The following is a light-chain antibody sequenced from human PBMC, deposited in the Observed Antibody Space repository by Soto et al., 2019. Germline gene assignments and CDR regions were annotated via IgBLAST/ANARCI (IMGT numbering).Light chain of an antibody. Sequence: QSALTQPASVSGYPGQSITISCAGTMRDIGAYNLLSWYQQHPGKAPRLIFYEVRNRPSRIPLRFSASTSGNTASQTISGLQAEDGAHYSCTSFTPQSTLMFGGGTKLTVL. J-gene: IGLJ3*02. CDR1: MRDIGAYNL. V-gene: IGLV2-14*01. CDR3: TSFTPQSTLM. CDR2: EVR.